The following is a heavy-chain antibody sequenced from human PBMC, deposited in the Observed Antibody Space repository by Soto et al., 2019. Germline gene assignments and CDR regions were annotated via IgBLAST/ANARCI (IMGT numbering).Heavy chain of an antibody. CDR2: ISYDGSNK. CDR1: GFTFSSYG. Sequence: QVQLVESGGGVVQPGRSLRLSCAASGFTFSSYGMHWVRQAPGKGLEWVAVISYDGSNKYYADSVKGRFTISRDNSKNTLYLQMNSLRAEDTAVYYCAKAPYAEHYYFDYWGQGTLVTVSS. V-gene: IGHV3-30*18. J-gene: IGHJ4*02. CDR3: AKAPYAEHYYFDY.